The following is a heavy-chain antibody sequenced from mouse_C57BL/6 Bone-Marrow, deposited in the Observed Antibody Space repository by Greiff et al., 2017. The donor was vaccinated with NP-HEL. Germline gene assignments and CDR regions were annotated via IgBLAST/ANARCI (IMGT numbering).Heavy chain of an antibody. V-gene: IGHV1-82*01. CDR1: GYAFSSSW. CDR3: ARELYAMDY. J-gene: IGHJ4*01. CDR2: IYPGDGDP. Sequence: QVQLQQSGPELVKPGASVKISCKASGYAFSSSWMNWVKQRPGKGLEWIGRIYPGDGDPNYNGKFKGKATLTADKSSSTAYMQLSSLTSEDSAVYFCARELYAMDYGGQGTSVTVSA.